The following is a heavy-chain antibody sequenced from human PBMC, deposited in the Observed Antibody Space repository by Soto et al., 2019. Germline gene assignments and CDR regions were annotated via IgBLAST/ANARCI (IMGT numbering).Heavy chain of an antibody. J-gene: IGHJ6*02. V-gene: IGHV1-69*01. CDR2: IIPIFGTA. CDR1: GGTFSSYA. CDR3: ARYYYDSSGYYYYGMDV. Sequence: QVQLVQSGAEVKKPGSPVKVSCKASGGTFSSYAISWVRQAPGQGLEWMGGIIPIFGTANYAQKFQGRVTITADESTSPAYMELSSLRSEDTAVYYCARYYYDSSGYYYYGMDVWGQGTTVTVSS. D-gene: IGHD3-22*01.